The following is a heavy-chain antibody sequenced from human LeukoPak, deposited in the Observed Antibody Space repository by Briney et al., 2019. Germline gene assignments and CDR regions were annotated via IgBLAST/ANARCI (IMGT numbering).Heavy chain of an antibody. CDR2: IIPILGIA. D-gene: IGHD2-2*02. Sequence: SVKVSCKASGGTFSSYTISWVRQAPGQGLEWMGRIIPILGIANYAQKFQGRVTITADKSTSTAYMELSSPRSEDTAVYYCARDDAAIHLSYYYYGMDVWGQGTTVTVSS. V-gene: IGHV1-69*04. CDR3: ARDDAAIHLSYYYYGMDV. J-gene: IGHJ6*02. CDR1: GGTFSSYT.